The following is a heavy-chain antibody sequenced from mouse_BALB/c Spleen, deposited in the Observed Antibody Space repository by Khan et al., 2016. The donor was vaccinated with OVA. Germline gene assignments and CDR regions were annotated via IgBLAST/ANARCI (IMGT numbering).Heavy chain of an antibody. V-gene: IGHV5-15*02. J-gene: IGHJ3*01. CDR2: ISRLAYTT. CDR1: GFTFSDYG. D-gene: IGHD3-1*01. CDR3: GWGRAWFAY. Sequence: EVELVESGGGLVQPGGSRKLSCVATGFTFSDYGMAWVRQAPGKGPEWVAFISRLAYTTYYADTVTGRFTISRENAKNTLYLQMSSLRSEDTAMYYYGWGRAWFAYWGQGTLVTVSA.